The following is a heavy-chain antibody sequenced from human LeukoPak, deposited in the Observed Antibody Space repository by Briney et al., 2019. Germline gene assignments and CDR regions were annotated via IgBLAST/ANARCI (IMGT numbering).Heavy chain of an antibody. V-gene: IGHV1-69*05. CDR1: GGSFSSYA. D-gene: IGHD4-17*01. J-gene: IGHJ4*02. CDR2: IIPIFGTA. Sequence: ASVNVSCKAPGGSFSSYAISWVRQAPGQGLEWMGRIIPIFGTANFAQMFQGRVTITTYEFTSTAYMELSSLRSQDTAVYYCARGRSYGDYYYFDYWGQGTLVTVSS. CDR3: ARGRSYGDYYYFDY.